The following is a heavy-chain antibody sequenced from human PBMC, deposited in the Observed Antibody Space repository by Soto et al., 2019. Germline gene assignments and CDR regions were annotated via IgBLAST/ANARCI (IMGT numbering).Heavy chain of an antibody. CDR1: GGSISSSSF. CDR2: ISDAGST. Sequence: PAESLTLTCAVSGGSISSSSFWCCIRAPPGKGVEWIGSISDAGSTYYIESVKSRFTISVDTAKNTFSLQLSCLTAADTAVYYCVRTSITNQYGAGYFEYWGQGTLVTVSS. CDR3: VRTSITNQYGAGYFEY. V-gene: IGHV4-39*01. D-gene: IGHD2-2*01. J-gene: IGHJ4*02.